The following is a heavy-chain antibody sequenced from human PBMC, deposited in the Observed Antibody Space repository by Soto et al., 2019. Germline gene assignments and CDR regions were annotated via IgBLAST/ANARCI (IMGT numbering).Heavy chain of an antibody. CDR2: IDYNGVT. V-gene: IGHV4-39*01. Sequence: SETLSLTCSVSGGSVSSNDYYWGWIRQPPAKGLEWIGNIDYNGVTSYNPSLKTRLTISRDTSKNQFSLRLTSVTAADTALYSCGNVNWFDPWGQGTLVTVSS. CDR1: GGSVSSNDYY. CDR3: GNVNWFDP. J-gene: IGHJ5*02.